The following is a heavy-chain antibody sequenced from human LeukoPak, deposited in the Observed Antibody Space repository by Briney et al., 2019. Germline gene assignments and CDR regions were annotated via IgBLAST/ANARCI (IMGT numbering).Heavy chain of an antibody. Sequence: GGSLRLSCAASGFTFSYYGMKWVRQAPGKGLEWISYVSISGSTKWYSDSVKGRFTISRDNAKNSVYLQMNSLRAEDTAVYYCARDRSVVGDAFDIWGQGTMVTVSS. J-gene: IGHJ3*02. D-gene: IGHD2-15*01. CDR1: GFTFSYYG. CDR2: VSISGSTK. V-gene: IGHV3-48*03. CDR3: ARDRSVVGDAFDI.